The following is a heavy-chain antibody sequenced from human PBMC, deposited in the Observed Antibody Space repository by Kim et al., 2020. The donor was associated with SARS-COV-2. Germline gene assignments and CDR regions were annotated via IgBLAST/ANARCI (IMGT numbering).Heavy chain of an antibody. D-gene: IGHD1-7*01. CDR1: GYTFTRHD. Sequence: ASVKVSCKASGYTFTRHDITWVRQATGQGLEWMGWMNPKSGYTGFAQKFQGRVTMTRDTSISTAYMELSSLRSEDTAVYYCARGLWTGITWSSYYMDVWG. V-gene: IGHV1-8*01. J-gene: IGHJ6*03. CDR3: ARGLWTGITWSSYYMDV. CDR2: MNPKSGYT.